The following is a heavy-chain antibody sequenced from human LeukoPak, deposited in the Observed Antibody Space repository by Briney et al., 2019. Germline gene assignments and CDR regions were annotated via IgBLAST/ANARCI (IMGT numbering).Heavy chain of an antibody. CDR3: ARGTVAGTAQDY. V-gene: IGHV1-46*01. Sequence: ASVKVSCRASGYTFTSYYMHWVRQAPGQGLEWMGIINPSGGSTSYAQKFQGRVTMTRDASTSTVYMELSSLRSEDTAVYYCARGTVAGTAQDYWGQGTLVTVSS. CDR1: GYTFTSYY. D-gene: IGHD6-19*01. CDR2: INPSGGST. J-gene: IGHJ4*02.